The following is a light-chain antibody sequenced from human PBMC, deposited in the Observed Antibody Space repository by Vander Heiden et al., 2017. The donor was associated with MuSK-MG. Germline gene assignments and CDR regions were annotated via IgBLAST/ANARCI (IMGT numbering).Light chain of an antibody. Sequence: QSVRTPPPSVSRTPGPRVTISCSGGSSNIGSNAVNWYRHRPGTAPELLIYRDNQRPSGVPGRFSGSKSGTSASLAISGLQSEDEADYYCSAWDDSLGGVFFGGGTKLTVL. CDR1: SSNIGSNA. CDR2: RDN. CDR3: SAWDDSLGGVF. V-gene: IGLV1-44*01. J-gene: IGLJ2*01.